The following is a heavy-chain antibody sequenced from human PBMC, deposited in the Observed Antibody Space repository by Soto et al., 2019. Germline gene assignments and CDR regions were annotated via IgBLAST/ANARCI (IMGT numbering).Heavy chain of an antibody. CDR1: GFSLSTTGEG. J-gene: IGHJ4*02. CDR2: IYWNDDK. Sequence: QITLKESGPTLVKPTQTLTLTCTFSGFSLSTTGEGVGWIRQPPGKALEWLAVIYWNDDKSYSPSLKSRLTISKDTSKKQVVLTMMNMAPVDTGTYYSAQVDDVAALFAYLGQGTLVTVSS. D-gene: IGHD6-6*01. V-gene: IGHV2-5*01. CDR3: AQVDDVAALFAY.